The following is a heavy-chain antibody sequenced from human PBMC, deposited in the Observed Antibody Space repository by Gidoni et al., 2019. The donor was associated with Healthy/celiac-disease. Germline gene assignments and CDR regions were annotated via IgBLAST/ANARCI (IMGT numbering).Heavy chain of an antibody. CDR3: ARAYGSGSASFGY. CDR2: IYYSGST. Sequence: QLQLQESGPGLVKPSETLSLTCTVSGGSISSSSYYWGWIRQPPGKGLEWIGSIYYSGSTYYNPSLKSRVTISVDTSKNQFSLKLSSVTAADTAVYYCARAYGSGSASFGYWGQGTLVTVSS. CDR1: GGSISSSSYY. V-gene: IGHV4-39*01. J-gene: IGHJ4*02. D-gene: IGHD3-10*01.